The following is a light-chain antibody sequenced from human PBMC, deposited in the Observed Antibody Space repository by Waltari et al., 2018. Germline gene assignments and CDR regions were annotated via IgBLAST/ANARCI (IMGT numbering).Light chain of an antibody. Sequence: DIQLTQSPSSLSASVGDRVTITCRASQGLGSYLAWYQQKPGTAPKLLIYAASTLQSGVPSRFSGSGSGTEFTLTISSLQPEDFATYYCLQLNSYPGSFGPGTKVDVK. J-gene: IGKJ3*01. CDR1: QGLGSY. CDR2: AAS. V-gene: IGKV1-9*01. CDR3: LQLNSYPGS.